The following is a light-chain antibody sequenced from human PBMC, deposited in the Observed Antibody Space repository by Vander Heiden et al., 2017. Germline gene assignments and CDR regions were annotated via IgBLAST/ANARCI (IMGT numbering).Light chain of an antibody. CDR3: QQYYSYPWT. J-gene: IGKJ1*01. Sequence: AIRMTQSPSSFSASTGDRVPLTCRASQGIGTYLAWYQQKPGKAPKLLINVASTWQGGVPSRFSGSGSGTDFTLSISSLQSEDYGTYFCQQYYSYPWTFGQGTKVEVK. CDR1: QGIGTY. CDR2: VAS. V-gene: IGKV1-8*01.